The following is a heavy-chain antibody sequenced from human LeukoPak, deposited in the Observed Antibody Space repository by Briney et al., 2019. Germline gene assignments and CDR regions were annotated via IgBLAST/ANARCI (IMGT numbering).Heavy chain of an antibody. V-gene: IGHV3-21*01. J-gene: IGHJ4*02. CDR3: GRGHWGLDY. D-gene: IGHD7-27*01. Sequence: GGSLRLSCAASGFTFSSYSMNWVRQAPGKGLEWVSSISSSSSYISYADSVKGRFTISRDNAKNSLYLQMNSLRAEDTAVYYCGRGHWGLDYWGQGALVTVSS. CDR2: ISSSSSYI. CDR1: GFTFSSYS.